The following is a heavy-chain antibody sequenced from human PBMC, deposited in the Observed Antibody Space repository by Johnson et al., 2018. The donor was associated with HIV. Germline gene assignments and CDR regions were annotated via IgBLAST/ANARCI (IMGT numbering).Heavy chain of an antibody. CDR3: AKEDGYSYGSDAFDI. CDR2: VSGSGGST. CDR1: GFTFSSYA. D-gene: IGHD5-18*01. Sequence: VQVVESGGGLVQPGGSLRLSCAASGFTFSSYAMSWVRQAPGTGLEWVSAVSGSGGSTYYADSVTGRFTISRDNSKNTLYLQMKSLRAEDTAVYYCAKEDGYSYGSDAFDIWGQGTMVTVSS. V-gene: IGHV3-23*04. J-gene: IGHJ3*02.